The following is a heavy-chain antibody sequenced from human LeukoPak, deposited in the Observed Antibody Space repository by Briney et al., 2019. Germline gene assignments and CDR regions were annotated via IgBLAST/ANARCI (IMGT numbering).Heavy chain of an antibody. J-gene: IGHJ5*02. D-gene: IGHD6-13*01. CDR3: ARDSGSSWYDFNWFDP. V-gene: IGHV4-59*01. CDR1: GGSLSSYY. CDR2: IYYSGST. Sequence: SETLSLTCTVSGGSLSSYYWSWIRQPPGKGLEWIGYIYYSGSTNYNPSLKSRVTISVDTSKNQFSLKLSSVTAADTAVYYCARDSGSSWYDFNWFDPWGQGTLVTVSS.